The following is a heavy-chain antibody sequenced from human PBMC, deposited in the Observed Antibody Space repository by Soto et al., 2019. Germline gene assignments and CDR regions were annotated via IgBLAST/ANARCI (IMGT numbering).Heavy chain of an antibody. CDR3: ARGYGSGSYYDH. CDR2: INPSGGDT. Sequence: GASVKVSCKASGYSFTNYFMHWVRQAPGQGPEWMGIINPSGGDTRYAQNFQGRATMTRDTSTSTVYMELSSLRSEDTAVYYCARGYGSGSYYDHWGQGSLVTVSS. J-gene: IGHJ4*02. V-gene: IGHV1-46*01. CDR1: GYSFTNYF. D-gene: IGHD3-10*01.